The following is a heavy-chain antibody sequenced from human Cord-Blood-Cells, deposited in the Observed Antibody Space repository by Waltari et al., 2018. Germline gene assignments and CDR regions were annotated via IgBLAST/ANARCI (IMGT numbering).Heavy chain of an antibody. CDR3: ARSKDYYGSGSYFDY. CDR2: INPNSGGT. CDR1: GYTFTGYY. D-gene: IGHD3-10*01. Sequence: CKASGYTFTGYYMHWVRQAPGQGLEWMGWINPNSGGTNYAQKFQGRVTMTRDTSISTAYMELSRLRSDDTAVYYCARSKDYYGSGSYFDYWGQGTLVTVSS. V-gene: IGHV1-2*02. J-gene: IGHJ4*02.